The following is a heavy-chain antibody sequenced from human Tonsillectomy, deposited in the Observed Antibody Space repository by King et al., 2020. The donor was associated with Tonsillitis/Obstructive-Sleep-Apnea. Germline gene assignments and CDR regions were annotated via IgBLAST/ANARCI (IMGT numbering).Heavy chain of an antibody. D-gene: IGHD3-22*01. V-gene: IGHV3-7*01. CDR2: IKQDGSEK. Sequence: VQLVESGGGLVQPGGSLRLSCAASGFTFSSYWMSWVRQAPGKGLEWVANIKQDGSEKYYVDSVKGRFTISRDNAKNSLYLQMNSLRAEDTAVYYCARTPYYYDSSGYAESYNFDYWGQGTLVTVSS. J-gene: IGHJ4*02. CDR3: ARTPYYYDSSGYAESYNFDY. CDR1: GFTFSSYW.